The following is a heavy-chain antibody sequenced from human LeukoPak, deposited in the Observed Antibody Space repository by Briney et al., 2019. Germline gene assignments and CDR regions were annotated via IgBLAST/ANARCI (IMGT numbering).Heavy chain of an antibody. J-gene: IGHJ4*02. CDR1: GYTFTSYG. V-gene: IGHV1-18*01. Sequence: ASVKVSCKASGYTFTSYGISWVRQAPGQGLEWMGWISAYNGNTSYAQKLQGRVTMTTDTSTSTAYMELRNLRSDDTAVYYCARDSASTSFPPAYDYWGQGTVVAVSS. CDR3: ARDSASTSFPPAYDY. CDR2: ISAYNGNT. D-gene: IGHD3-16*01.